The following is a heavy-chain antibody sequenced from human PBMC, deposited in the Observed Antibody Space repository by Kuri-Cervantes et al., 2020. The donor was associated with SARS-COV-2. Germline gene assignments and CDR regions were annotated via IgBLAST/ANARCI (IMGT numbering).Heavy chain of an antibody. J-gene: IGHJ4*02. CDR1: GYSFTSYW. V-gene: IGHV5-51*01. Sequence: GESLKISCKGSGYSFTSYWISWVRQMPGKGLEWMGIIYPGDSDTRYSPSFQGQVTISADKSISIAYLQWSSLKASDTAMYYCATGLVVPAAMRDYWGQGTLVTVSS. CDR2: IYPGDSDT. D-gene: IGHD2-2*01. CDR3: ATGLVVPAAMRDY.